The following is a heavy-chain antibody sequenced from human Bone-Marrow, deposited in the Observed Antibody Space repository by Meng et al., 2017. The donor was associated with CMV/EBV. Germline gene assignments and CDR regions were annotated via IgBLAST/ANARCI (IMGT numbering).Heavy chain of an antibody. CDR3: ARGPSWGVMIVVAPFDY. D-gene: IGHD3-22*01. CDR2: IYYSGST. CDR1: GGSISSGGYY. V-gene: IGHV4-31*02. J-gene: IGHJ4*02. Sequence: GGSISSGGYYWSWIRQHPGKGLEWIGYIYYSGSTYYNPSLKSRVTISVDTSKNQFSLKLSSVTAADTAVYYCARGPSWGVMIVVAPFDYWGQGTLVT.